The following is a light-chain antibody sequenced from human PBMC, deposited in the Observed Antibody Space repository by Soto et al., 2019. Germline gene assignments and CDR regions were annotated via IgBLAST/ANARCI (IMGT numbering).Light chain of an antibody. CDR3: GTWDSSLYVVV. CDR1: SSNIGISH. J-gene: IGLJ2*01. Sequence: QSVLTQPPSVSAAPGQTVTISCSGSSSNIGISHVSWYQQFPGTAPKLLIYDNNQRPSGIPDRFSGSKSGTSATLGITGLQNGDEAKYYCGTWDSSLYVVVFGGGTKLTVL. V-gene: IGLV1-51*01. CDR2: DNN.